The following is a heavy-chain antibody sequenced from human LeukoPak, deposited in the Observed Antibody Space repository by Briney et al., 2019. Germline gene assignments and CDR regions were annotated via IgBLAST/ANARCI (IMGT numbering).Heavy chain of an antibody. CDR3: ARVVYGAYCGGDCYSFDY. V-gene: IGHV3-7*01. CDR1: GFTFSSYW. Sequence: PGGSLRLSCAASGFTFSSYWMSWVRQAPGKGLEWVANIKQDGSEKYYVDSAKGRFTISRDNAKNSLYLQMNSLRAEDTAVYYCARVVYGAYCGGDCYSFDYWGQGTLVTVSS. CDR2: IKQDGSEK. D-gene: IGHD2-21*02. J-gene: IGHJ4*02.